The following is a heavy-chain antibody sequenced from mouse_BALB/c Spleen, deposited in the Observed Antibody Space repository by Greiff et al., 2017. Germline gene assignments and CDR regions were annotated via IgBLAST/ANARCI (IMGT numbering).Heavy chain of an antibody. V-gene: IGHV2-9*02. J-gene: IGHJ4*01. CDR3: ARIHYYGLYYAMDY. Sequence: VMLVQSGPGLVAPSQCLSISCTVSGFSLTSYGVHWVRQRPGKGLEWLGVIWAGGSTNYNSAHMSRLSISKDNSKSQVFLQMISLQTDDTAMYYCARIHYYGLYYAMDYWGQGASVTVSS. D-gene: IGHD1-2*01. CDR1: GFSLTSYG. CDR2: IWAGGST.